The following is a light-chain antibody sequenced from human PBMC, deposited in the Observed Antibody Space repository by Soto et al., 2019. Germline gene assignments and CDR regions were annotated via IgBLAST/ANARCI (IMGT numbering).Light chain of an antibody. V-gene: IGKV3-20*01. CDR2: GTS. CDR3: QQYGTAPYT. Sequence: ETVVTQSPGTLSLSPGEGATLSCRASQSVDSRYLAWYQQKPGQAPRLLIHGTSNRASGIPDRFSGSGSGTDFTLTISRLEPEDFAVYYCQQYGTAPYTLGQGTTLEFK. J-gene: IGKJ2*01. CDR1: QSVDSRY.